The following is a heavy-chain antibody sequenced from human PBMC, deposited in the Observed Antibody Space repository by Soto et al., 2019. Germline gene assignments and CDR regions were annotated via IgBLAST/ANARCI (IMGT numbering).Heavy chain of an antibody. CDR3: ASFSIITEYYFDY. V-gene: IGHV3-23*01. CDR2: ISGSGGST. CDR1: GFTFSSYA. Sequence: GGSLRLSCAASGFTFSSYAMSWFSQAPGKGLEWVSAISGSGGSTYYADSVKGRFTFSRDNSKNTLYLQMNSLRAEDTAVYYCASFSIITEYYFDYWGQGTLVTVSS. D-gene: IGHD3-22*01. J-gene: IGHJ4*02.